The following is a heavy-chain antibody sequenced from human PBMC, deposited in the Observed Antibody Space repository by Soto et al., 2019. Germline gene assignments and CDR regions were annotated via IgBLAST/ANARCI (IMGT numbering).Heavy chain of an antibody. V-gene: IGHV3-7*01. CDR3: ARDRGYCRGGTCYTVLDY. CDR2: IKHDGSET. CDR1: GFTFSSYY. D-gene: IGHD2-15*01. J-gene: IGHJ4*02. Sequence: EVQLVESGGGLAQPGGSLRLSCAASGFTFSSYYMNWVRQAPGKGPEWVANIKHDGSETNYVDSVKGRFTISRDNAKSSLHLQMNSLRAEDTAVYYSARDRGYCRGGTCYTVLDYWGQGTLVTVSS.